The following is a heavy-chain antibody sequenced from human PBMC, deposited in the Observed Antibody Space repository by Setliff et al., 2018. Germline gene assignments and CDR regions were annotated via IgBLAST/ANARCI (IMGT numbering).Heavy chain of an antibody. CDR2: INPNTGGS. J-gene: IGHJ4*02. Sequence: SVKVSCKASGYTFTEYSIHWVRQAPGQGLEWMGWINPNTGGSNYAQKFQGRVTMTTDTSISTAYMEMSRLTSDDTAVYYCAKVNYYDKSAYLPFDYWGQGTQFTVSS. CDR1: GYTFTEYS. CDR3: AKVNYYDKSAYLPFDY. D-gene: IGHD3-22*01. V-gene: IGHV1-2*02.